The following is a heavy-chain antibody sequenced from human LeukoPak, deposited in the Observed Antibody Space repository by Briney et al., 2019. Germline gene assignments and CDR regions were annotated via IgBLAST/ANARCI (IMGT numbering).Heavy chain of an antibody. CDR1: GYTFTGYY. J-gene: IGHJ6*02. D-gene: IGHD3-3*01. Sequence: ASVKVSCKASGYTFTGYYMHWVRQVPGQGLEWMGWINPNSGGTNYAQKFQGRVTMTRDTSISTAYMELSRLRSDDTAVYYCASDVLRFLEWLPTKIYYYYYGMDVWGQGTTVTVSS. CDR2: INPNSGGT. V-gene: IGHV1-2*02. CDR3: ASDVLRFLEWLPTKIYYYYYGMDV.